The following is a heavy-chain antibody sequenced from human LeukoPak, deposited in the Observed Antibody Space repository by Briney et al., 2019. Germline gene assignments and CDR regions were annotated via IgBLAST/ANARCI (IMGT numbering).Heavy chain of an antibody. CDR2: IYCSGST. Sequence: PPETLSLTCTVSGGSISSGGYYWSWIRQHPGKGLEWIGYIYCSGSTYYNPSLKSRVTISVDTSKNQFSPKLSSVTAADTAVYYCARGRPRIAARRETRFDPWGQGTLVTVSS. CDR3: ARGRPRIAARRETRFDP. D-gene: IGHD6-6*01. V-gene: IGHV4-31*03. CDR1: GGSISSGGYY. J-gene: IGHJ5*02.